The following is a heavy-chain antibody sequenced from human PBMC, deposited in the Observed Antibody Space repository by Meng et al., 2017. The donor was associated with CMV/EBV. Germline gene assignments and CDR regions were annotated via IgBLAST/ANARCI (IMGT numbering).Heavy chain of an antibody. V-gene: IGHV4-38-2*02. CDR1: GYSISSGYY. CDR3: ARGRRAARPYDY. D-gene: IGHD6-6*01. J-gene: IGHJ4*02. CDR2: IIHSGST. Sequence: ESLKISCTVSGYSISSGYYWGCIRQPPGKGLEWIGSIIHSGSTYYNPSLKSRVTISVDTSKNQFSLKLSSVTAADTAVYYCARGRRAARPYDYWGQGTLVTVSS.